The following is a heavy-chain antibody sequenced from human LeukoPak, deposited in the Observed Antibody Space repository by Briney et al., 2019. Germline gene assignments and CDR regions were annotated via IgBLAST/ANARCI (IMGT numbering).Heavy chain of an antibody. CDR2: IYYSGST. Sequence: SETLSLTCTVSGGSISSYYWSWIRQPPGKGLEWIGYIYYSGSTNYNPSLKSRVTISVDTSKNQFSLKLSSVTAADTAVYYCARGEYSSGYLTHYFDYWGQGTLVTVSS. J-gene: IGHJ4*02. CDR1: GGSISSYY. V-gene: IGHV4-59*01. D-gene: IGHD3-22*01. CDR3: ARGEYSSGYLTHYFDY.